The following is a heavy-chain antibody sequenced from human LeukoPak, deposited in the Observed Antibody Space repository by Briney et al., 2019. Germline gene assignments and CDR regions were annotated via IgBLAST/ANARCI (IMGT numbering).Heavy chain of an antibody. D-gene: IGHD6-13*01. Sequence: GGSLRLSCVASGFTFSSYTMNWVRQAPGRGLEWVANIKQDGSEKYYVDSVKGRFTISRDNAKNSLYLQMNSLRAEDTAVYYCARASIAADDYWGQGTLVTVSS. V-gene: IGHV3-7*01. J-gene: IGHJ4*02. CDR3: ARASIAADDY. CDR2: IKQDGSEK. CDR1: GFTFSSYT.